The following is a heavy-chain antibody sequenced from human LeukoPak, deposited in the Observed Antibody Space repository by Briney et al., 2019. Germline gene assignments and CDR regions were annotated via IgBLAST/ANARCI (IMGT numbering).Heavy chain of an antibody. Sequence: PSETLSLTCTVSGGSISSYYWSWIRQPPGKGLEWIGYIYYSGSTNYNPSLKSRVTISVDTSKNQFSLKLSSVTAADTAVYYCARTSYSSSASIIYYYYYMDVWGKGTTVTVSS. J-gene: IGHJ6*03. CDR1: GGSISSYY. CDR3: ARTSYSSSASIIYYYYYMDV. D-gene: IGHD6-6*01. V-gene: IGHV4-59*01. CDR2: IYYSGST.